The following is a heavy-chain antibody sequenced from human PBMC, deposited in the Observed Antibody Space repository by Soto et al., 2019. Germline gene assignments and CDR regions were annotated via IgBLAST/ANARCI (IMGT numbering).Heavy chain of an antibody. CDR2: ISGGGSNT. D-gene: IGHD4-4*01. CDR3: AKDSNKYSSSLRGRYFDY. V-gene: IGHV3-23*01. CDR1: GFPFSSYV. J-gene: IGHJ4*02. Sequence: EVQLLESGGGLVQRGGSLRLSCAASGFPFSSYVMSWVRQAPGRGRARGSGISGGGSNTFYAESVKGRFTISTDNSKNTLLLQMNSLGAEDTAVYYCAKDSNKYSSSLRGRYFDYWGQGIGVTVSS.